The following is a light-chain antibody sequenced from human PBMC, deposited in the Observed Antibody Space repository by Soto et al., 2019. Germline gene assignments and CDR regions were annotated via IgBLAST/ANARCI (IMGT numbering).Light chain of an antibody. CDR3: QQRSNWPPIT. CDR2: GAS. V-gene: IGKV3-15*01. CDR1: QSVISN. Sequence: EIVMTQSPATLSVSPGERATLSCTASQSVISNLAWYQQKPGQAPSPLIYGASTRATGTPARFSGSGSGTDFTLTISRLEPEDFAVYDCQQRSNWPPITFGQGTRLENK. J-gene: IGKJ5*01.